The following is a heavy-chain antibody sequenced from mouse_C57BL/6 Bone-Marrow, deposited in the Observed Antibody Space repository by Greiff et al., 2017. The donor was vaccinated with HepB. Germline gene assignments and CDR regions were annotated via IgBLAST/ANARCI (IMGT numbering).Heavy chain of an antibody. V-gene: IGHV1-69*01. Sequence: QVQLKQPGAELVMPGASVKLSCKASGYTFTSYWMHWVKQRPGQGLEWIGEIDPSDSYTNYNQKFKGKSTLTVDKSSSTAYMQRSSLTSEDSAVYDCARDSIYDGYYKDYWGQGTTLTVSS. CDR3: ARDSIYDGYYKDY. CDR1: GYTFTSYW. J-gene: IGHJ2*01. D-gene: IGHD2-3*01. CDR2: IDPSDSYT.